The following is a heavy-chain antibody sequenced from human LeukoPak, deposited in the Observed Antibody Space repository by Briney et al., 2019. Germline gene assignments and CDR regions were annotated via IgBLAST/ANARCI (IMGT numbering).Heavy chain of an antibody. CDR2: ISAYNGNT. CDR1: GYTFTSYG. V-gene: IGHV1-18*01. Sequence: ASVKVSCKASGYTFTSYGISWVRQAPGQGLEWMGWISAYNGNTNYAQKLQGRVTMTTDTSTSTAYMELRSLRSDDTAVYYCARESGYDSSGPGYWFDPWGQGTLVTVSS. CDR3: ARESGYDSSGPGYWFDP. D-gene: IGHD5-18*01. J-gene: IGHJ5*02.